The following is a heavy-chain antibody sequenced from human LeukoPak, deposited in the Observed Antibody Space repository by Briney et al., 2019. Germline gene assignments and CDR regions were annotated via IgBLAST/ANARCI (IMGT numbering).Heavy chain of an antibody. CDR1: GFTFSRYW. J-gene: IGHJ3*02. Sequence: PGGSLRLSCAASGFTFSRYWMSWVRQAPGKGLEWVANIKQDGSEKYYVDSVKGRFTISRDNAKNSLYLQMNSLRAEDTAVYYCARGVDWGRGGFDIWGQGTMVTVSS. V-gene: IGHV3-7*04. CDR3: ARGVDWGRGGFDI. D-gene: IGHD3/OR15-3a*01. CDR2: IKQDGSEK.